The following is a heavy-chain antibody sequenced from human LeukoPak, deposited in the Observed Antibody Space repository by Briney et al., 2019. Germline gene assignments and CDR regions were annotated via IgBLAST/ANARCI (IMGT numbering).Heavy chain of an antibody. CDR1: GFTVSSNY. CDR2: IYSGGST. D-gene: IGHD6-19*01. CDR3: AREEAVAGLDY. J-gene: IGHJ4*02. Sequence: GGSLRLSCAASGFTVSSNYMSWVRQAPGKGLEWVSVIYSGGSTYYADSVKGRFTISRDNSKNTLYLQMNSLRAEDTAVYYCAREEAVAGLDYWGQGTLVTVSS. V-gene: IGHV3-53*01.